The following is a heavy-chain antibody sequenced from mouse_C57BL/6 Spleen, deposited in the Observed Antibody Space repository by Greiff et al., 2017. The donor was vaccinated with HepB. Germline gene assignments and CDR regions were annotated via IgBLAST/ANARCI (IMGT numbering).Heavy chain of an antibody. Sequence: DVHLVESGGGLVKPGGSLKLSCAASGFTFSSYAMSWVRQTPEKRLEWVATISDGGSYTYYPDNVKGRFTISRDTAKNILYLQMSHLKSEDTAMYYCARVIVWGTGTTVTVSS. CDR3: ARVIV. V-gene: IGHV5-4*01. CDR1: GFTFSSYA. CDR2: ISDGGSYT. D-gene: IGHD2-2*01. J-gene: IGHJ1*03.